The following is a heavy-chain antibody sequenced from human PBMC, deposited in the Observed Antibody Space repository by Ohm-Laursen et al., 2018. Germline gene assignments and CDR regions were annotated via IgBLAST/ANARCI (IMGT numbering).Heavy chain of an antibody. CDR2: IKNDGSIT. V-gene: IGHV3-74*01. CDR1: GFTFSSYW. Sequence: SLRLSCAASGFTFSSYWMFWVRQAPGKGLVWVSRIKNDGSITNYADSVKGRFTSSRDNAKNTLYLQMNSLRAEDTAVYYCARGHGMDVWGQGTTVTVSS. J-gene: IGHJ6*02. CDR3: ARGHGMDV.